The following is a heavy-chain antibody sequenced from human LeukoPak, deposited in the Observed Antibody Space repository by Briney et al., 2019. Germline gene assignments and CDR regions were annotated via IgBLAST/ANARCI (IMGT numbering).Heavy chain of an antibody. D-gene: IGHD2-21*02. CDR1: GFTFSSYA. CDR3: AKALGANCGAGCSSRYFDC. J-gene: IGHJ4*02. V-gene: IGHV3-23*01. Sequence: GGSLRLSCAASGFTFSSYAMTWVRQAPGKGLEWVSIISGSGDSALSADSMRGRFTISRDNSKNTLYLQMDTLRAEDTAVYYCAKALGANCGAGCSSRYFDCWGQGTLVTVSS. CDR2: ISGSGDSA.